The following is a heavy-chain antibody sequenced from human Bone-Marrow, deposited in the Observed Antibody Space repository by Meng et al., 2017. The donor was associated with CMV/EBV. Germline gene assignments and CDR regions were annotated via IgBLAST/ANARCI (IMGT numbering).Heavy chain of an antibody. D-gene: IGHD3-10*01. CDR3: AKDITMVRGVITTPYSYYYGMDV. CDR2: ISWNSRNV. CDR1: GFTFDDYA. Sequence: GGSLRLSCAASGFTFDDYAMHWVRQAPGKGLEWVSGISWNSRNVGYADSVKGRFTISRDNARNSLYLQMNSLRAEDAALYYCAKDITMVRGVITTPYSYYYGMDVWGQGTTVTVSS. V-gene: IGHV3-9*01. J-gene: IGHJ6*02.